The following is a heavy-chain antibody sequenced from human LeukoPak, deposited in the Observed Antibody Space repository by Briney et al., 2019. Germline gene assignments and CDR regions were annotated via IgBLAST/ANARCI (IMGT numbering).Heavy chain of an antibody. J-gene: IGHJ4*02. CDR2: INPNSGGT. V-gene: IGHV1-2*02. CDR3: ARSIFSDGSDLTAVDY. D-gene: IGHD2-21*01. Sequence: ASVKVSCKASGYTFTDYYMHWVRQAPGQGLEWMGWINPNSGGTNYAQKFQGRVTMTRDTSIGTAYMELRSLRSDDTAVYYCARSIFSDGSDLTAVDYWGRGTLVTVSS. CDR1: GYTFTDYY.